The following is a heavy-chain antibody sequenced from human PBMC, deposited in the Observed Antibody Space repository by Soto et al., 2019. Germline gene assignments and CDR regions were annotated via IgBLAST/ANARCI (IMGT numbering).Heavy chain of an antibody. Sequence: EVQLVQSGGGLVQPGGSLRVSCAASGFNFRGFRMGWVRQAPGKGLEWVANIKTDGSETHYADSAKGRFTISRDNAENSLHLQLNNLGLDVAAVYYCVKGAWVDSCGQGTPVAVSP. V-gene: IGHV3-7*05. CDR2: IKTDGSET. CDR1: GFNFRGFR. J-gene: IGHJ5*01. CDR3: VKGAWVDS.